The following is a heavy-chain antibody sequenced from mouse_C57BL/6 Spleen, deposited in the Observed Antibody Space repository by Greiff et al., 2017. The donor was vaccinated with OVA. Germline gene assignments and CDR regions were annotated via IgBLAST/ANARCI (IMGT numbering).Heavy chain of an antibody. CDR1: GYAFSSSW. CDR3: ARSGDYAFAY. D-gene: IGHD2-4*01. V-gene: IGHV1-82*01. J-gene: IGHJ3*01. Sequence: QVQLQQSGPELVKPGASVKISCKASGYAFSSSWMNWVKQRPGKGLEWIGRFYPGDGDTNYNGKFKGKATLTADKSSSTAYMQLSSLTSEDSAVYFCARSGDYAFAYWGQGTLVTVSA. CDR2: FYPGDGDT.